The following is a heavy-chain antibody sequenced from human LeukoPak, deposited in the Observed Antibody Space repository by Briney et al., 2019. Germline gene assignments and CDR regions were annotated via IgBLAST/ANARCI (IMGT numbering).Heavy chain of an antibody. V-gene: IGHV4-31*03. J-gene: IGHJ4*02. D-gene: IGHD4-17*01. CDR1: GGSISSGGYY. Sequence: TSETLSLTCTVSGGSISSGGYYWSWIRQHPGRGLEWIGYIYYSGSTYYNPSLKSRVTISVDTSKNQFSPKLSSVTAADTAVYYCARVETDYGDYASPLYYFDYWGQGTLVTVSS. CDR3: ARVETDYGDYASPLYYFDY. CDR2: IYYSGST.